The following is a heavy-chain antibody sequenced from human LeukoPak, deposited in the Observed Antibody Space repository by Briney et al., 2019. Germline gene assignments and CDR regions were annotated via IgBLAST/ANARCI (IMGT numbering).Heavy chain of an antibody. CDR2: ISGSGGST. D-gene: IGHD6-13*01. J-gene: IGHJ4*02. CDR1: GFTFSSYA. Sequence: GGYLRLSCAASGFTFSSYAMSWVRQAPGKGLEWVSAISGSGGSTYYADSVKGRFTISRDNAKNSLYLQMNSLRAADTAVYYCARAGYSSSWFTFDYWGQGTLVTVSS. V-gene: IGHV3-23*01. CDR3: ARAGYSSSWFTFDY.